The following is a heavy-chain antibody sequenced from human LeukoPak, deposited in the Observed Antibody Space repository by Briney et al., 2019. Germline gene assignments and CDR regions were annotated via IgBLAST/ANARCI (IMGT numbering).Heavy chain of an antibody. V-gene: IGHV3-74*01. CDR3: ARDPHGYWWFDP. Sequence: TGGSLRLSCAASGLTFSNYWMHWVRQAPGKGLVWVSRINSDGTTTTYADSVKGRFTISRDNAKNTLYLQMNSLRVEDTAVYYCARDPHGYWWFDPWGQGTLVTVSS. J-gene: IGHJ5*02. CDR1: GLTFSNYW. CDR2: INSDGTTT. D-gene: IGHD5-18*01.